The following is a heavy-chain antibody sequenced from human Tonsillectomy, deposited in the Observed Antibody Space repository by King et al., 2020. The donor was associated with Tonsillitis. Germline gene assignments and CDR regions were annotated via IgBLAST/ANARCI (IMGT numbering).Heavy chain of an antibody. J-gene: IGHJ5*02. CDR2: IYYSVST. Sequence: VQLQESGPGLVKPSQTLSLTCTVSGGSISSGDYYWSWIRQPPGKGLEWIGYIYYSVSTYYNPSLKSRVTISVDTSKNQFSLKLSSVTAADTAVYYCARDQFAIFGVTASPGWFDPWGQGTLVSVSS. V-gene: IGHV4-30-4*01. CDR3: ARDQFAIFGVTASPGWFDP. D-gene: IGHD3-3*01. CDR1: GGSISSGDYY.